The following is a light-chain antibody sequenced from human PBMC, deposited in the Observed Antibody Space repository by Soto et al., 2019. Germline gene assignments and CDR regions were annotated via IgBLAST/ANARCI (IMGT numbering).Light chain of an antibody. CDR3: QQYESYPMT. CDR2: KAS. J-gene: IGKJ4*01. Sequence: DSQMNQYPSTLSASIGDRVTITCRAGQSISSWLAWYQQKPGKAPKLLISKASTLQSGVPPRFSGSGSGTEFALTISSLQPDDFATYYCQQYESYPMTFGGGTKVDIK. V-gene: IGKV1-5*03. CDR1: QSISSW.